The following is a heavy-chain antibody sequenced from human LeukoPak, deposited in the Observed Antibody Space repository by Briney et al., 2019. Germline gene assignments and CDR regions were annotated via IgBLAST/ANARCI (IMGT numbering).Heavy chain of an antibody. V-gene: IGHV1-2*02. J-gene: IGHJ6*03. CDR3: ARGLEHNYYYYYMDV. CDR2: INPNSGGT. D-gene: IGHD3-3*01. CDR1: GYTFTSYG. Sequence: GASVKVSCKASGYTFTSYGISWVRQAPGQGLEWMGWINPNSGGTNYAQKFQGRVTMTRDTSISTAYMELSRLRSDDTAVYYCARGLEHNYYYYYMDVWGKGTTVTVSS.